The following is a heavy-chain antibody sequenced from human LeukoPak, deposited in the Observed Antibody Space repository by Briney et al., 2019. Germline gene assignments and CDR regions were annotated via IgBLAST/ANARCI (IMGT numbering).Heavy chain of an antibody. J-gene: IGHJ4*02. D-gene: IGHD3-10*01. V-gene: IGHV3-30-3*01. Sequence: GKSLRLSCAASGFTFSNYAMHWVSQAPGKGLEWVAFTSYDGSKKYYADSVKGRFTISRDNSKNTLYLQMNSLRTEDTAVYYCARGRVVIPEGPDYWGQGTLVTVSS. CDR2: TSYDGSKK. CDR1: GFTFSNYA. CDR3: ARGRVVIPEGPDY.